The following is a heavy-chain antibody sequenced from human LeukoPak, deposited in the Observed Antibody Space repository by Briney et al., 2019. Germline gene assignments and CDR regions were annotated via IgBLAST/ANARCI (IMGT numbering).Heavy chain of an antibody. J-gene: IGHJ4*02. D-gene: IGHD6-19*01. CDR2: ISAYNGNT. CDR3: ATALSGWYRGFYY. Sequence: ASVKVSCKASGYTFTSYGISWVRQAPGQGLEWMGWISAYNGNTNYAQKLQGRVTMTEDTSTDTAYMELSSLRSEDTAVYYCATALSGWYRGFYYWGQGTLVTVSS. V-gene: IGHV1-18*01. CDR1: GYTFTSYG.